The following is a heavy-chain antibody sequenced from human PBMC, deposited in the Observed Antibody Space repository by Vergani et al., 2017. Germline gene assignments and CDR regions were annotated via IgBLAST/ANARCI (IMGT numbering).Heavy chain of an antibody. CDR1: FDSIRNLY. Sequence: QVQLQQWGAGLLKPSETLSLTCSVSFDSIRNLYCNWIRQPPGKGLEWIGSIHYSENTNYNPSPKTRVTISVDTSKNQFSLTLTSVTAADTAVYYCASDTHSGQRADRWGQGILVTVTS. CDR3: ASDTHSGQRADR. V-gene: IGHV4-59*11. CDR2: IHYSENT. D-gene: IGHD6-19*01. J-gene: IGHJ5*02.